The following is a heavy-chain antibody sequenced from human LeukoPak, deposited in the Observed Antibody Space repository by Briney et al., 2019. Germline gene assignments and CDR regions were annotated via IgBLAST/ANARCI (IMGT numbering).Heavy chain of an antibody. CDR1: GYTLTELS. Sequence: ASVKVSCKVSGYTLTELSMHWVRQAPGKGLEWMGGFDPEDGETIYAQKFQGRVTMTEDTSTDTAYMELSSLRSEDTAVYYCARVNGGNSLGEYYYYYMDVWGKGTTVTVSS. CDR2: FDPEDGET. D-gene: IGHD4-23*01. V-gene: IGHV1-24*01. CDR3: ARVNGGNSLGEYYYYYMDV. J-gene: IGHJ6*03.